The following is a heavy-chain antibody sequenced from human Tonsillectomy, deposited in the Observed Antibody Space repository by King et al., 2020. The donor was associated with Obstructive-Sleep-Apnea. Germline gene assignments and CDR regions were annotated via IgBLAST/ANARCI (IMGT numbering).Heavy chain of an antibody. CDR2: IESKPDGGTA. J-gene: IGHJ5*02. V-gene: IGHV3-15*04. Sequence: VQLVESGGGLVKPGGSLRLSCAASGFTFTNAWMSWVRQAPGKGLEWVGRIESKPDGGTADYAAPVKDRFTISRDDSKDTLYLQMNSLKTEDTAVYYCITGRWLQFSWGQGTLVTVSS. CDR1: GFTFTNAW. CDR3: ITGRWLQFS. D-gene: IGHD5-24*01.